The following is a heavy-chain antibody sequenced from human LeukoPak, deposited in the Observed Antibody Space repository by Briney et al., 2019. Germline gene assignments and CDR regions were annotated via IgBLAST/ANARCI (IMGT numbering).Heavy chain of an antibody. V-gene: IGHV3-23*01. D-gene: IGHD3-22*01. J-gene: IGHJ4*02. CDR2: ISGSGGST. CDR3: AKAGDSSGDPSGYFDY. CDR1: GFTFSSYA. Sequence: GGSLRLSCAASGFTFSSYAMSWVRQAPGKGLEWVSAISGSGGSTYYADSVKGRFTISRDNSKNTLYLQMNSLRAEDTAVYYCAKAGDSSGDPSGYFDYWGQGTLVTVSS.